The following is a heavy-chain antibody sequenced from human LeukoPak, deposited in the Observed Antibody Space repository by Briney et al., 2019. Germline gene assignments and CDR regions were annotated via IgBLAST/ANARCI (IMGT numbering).Heavy chain of an antibody. D-gene: IGHD2-8*01. CDR3: ARDRNYCTNGVCRLYNWFDP. V-gene: IGHV6-1*01. Sequence: SQTLSLSCAISGLSVSSNSAAWNWIRQSPSRGLEWLERTYYRSKWYNDYAVSVKSRITINPDTSKNQFSLQLNSVTPEDTAVYYCARDRNYCTNGVCRLYNWFDPWGQGTLVTVSS. CDR2: TYYRSKWYN. CDR1: GLSVSSNSAA. J-gene: IGHJ5*02.